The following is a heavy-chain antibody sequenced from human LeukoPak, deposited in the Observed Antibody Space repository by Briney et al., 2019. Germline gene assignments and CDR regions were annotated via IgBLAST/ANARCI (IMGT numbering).Heavy chain of an antibody. V-gene: IGHV1-46*01. CDR2: INPSGGST. CDR1: GYSFTSNY. J-gene: IGHJ3*02. Sequence: VASVKVSCKASGYSFTSNYIHWVRQAPGQGLEWMGIINPSGGSTSYAQKFQGRVTMTRDTSTSTVYMELSSLRSEDTAVYYCARDMGVEKSDTFDIWGQGTMVTVSS. D-gene: IGHD3-16*01. CDR3: ARDMGVEKSDTFDI.